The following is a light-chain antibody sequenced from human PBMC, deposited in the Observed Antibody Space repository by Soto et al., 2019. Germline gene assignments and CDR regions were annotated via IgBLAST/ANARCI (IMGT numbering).Light chain of an antibody. CDR1: QGISNW. Sequence: DIQMTQSPSSVSASFGDRVSITGRASQGISNWLAWYQQKPGKAPKLLIYAASSLQSGVPSRFSGSGSGTDFTLTISSLQPEDCATYYCQQANSFPWTFGQGTKVDIK. V-gene: IGKV1-12*01. CDR2: AAS. J-gene: IGKJ1*01. CDR3: QQANSFPWT.